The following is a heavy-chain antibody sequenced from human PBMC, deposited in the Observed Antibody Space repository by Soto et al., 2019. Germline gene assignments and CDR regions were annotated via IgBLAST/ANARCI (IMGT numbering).Heavy chain of an antibody. CDR3: AHSGSYISV. V-gene: IGHV1-24*01. J-gene: IGHJ6*02. D-gene: IGHD1-26*01. CDR2: FDPEDGET. Sequence: ASVKVSCKVSGYTLTELSMHWVRQAPGKGLEWMGGFDPEDGETIYAQKFQGRVTITEDTSTDTAYMELSSLRSADTAVYYCAHSGSYISVWGQGTTGTVSS. CDR1: GYTLTELS.